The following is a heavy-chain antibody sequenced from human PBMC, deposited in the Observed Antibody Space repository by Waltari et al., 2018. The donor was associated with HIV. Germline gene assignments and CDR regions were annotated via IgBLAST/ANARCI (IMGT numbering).Heavy chain of an antibody. J-gene: IGHJ4*02. Sequence: EVQLVESGGGLVKPGGSLRLSCAASGFTFSNAWMSWVRQAPGKGLEWVGRIKSKADGGTTDYGAPVKGRFTISRDDSENTLYLQMDSLETEDTAVYYCATGERWLQIRRYFDYWGQGTLVTVTS. CDR3: ATGERWLQIRRYFDY. D-gene: IGHD5-12*01. CDR2: IKSKADGGTT. CDR1: GFTFSNAW. V-gene: IGHV3-15*01.